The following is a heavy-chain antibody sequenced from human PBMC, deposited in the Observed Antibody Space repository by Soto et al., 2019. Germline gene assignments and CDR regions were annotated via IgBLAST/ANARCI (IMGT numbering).Heavy chain of an antibody. CDR1: GFTFSTYP. CDR3: AKTSSASGRECPGH. D-gene: IGHD6-6*01. V-gene: IGHV3-23*01. J-gene: IGHJ4*02. CDR2: ISGSGGST. Sequence: PGGSLRLSCAASGFTFSTYPMGWVHQAPGQGLEWVSAISGSGGSTFYADSLGGRFTISRDNSQNILFLEMKSLRAGDTAMYFCAKTSSASGRECPGHWGQGAQVTVSS.